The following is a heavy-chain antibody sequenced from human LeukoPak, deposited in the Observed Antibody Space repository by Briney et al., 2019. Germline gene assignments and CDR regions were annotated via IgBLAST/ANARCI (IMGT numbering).Heavy chain of an antibody. V-gene: IGHV3-30*02. CDR2: IRHDGTIK. J-gene: IGHJ4*01. CDR3: ARGDCSGDCYHPLYY. CDR1: GFMFSNYA. D-gene: IGHD2-21*02. Sequence: PGGSLRLFCAASGFMFSNYAIHWVRQAPGQGLDWVAFIRHDGTIKYYGDSVKGRFTISRDNSMNTLYLQLNSLRTDDAAVYYCARGDCSGDCYHPLYYWGQGSLVTVSS.